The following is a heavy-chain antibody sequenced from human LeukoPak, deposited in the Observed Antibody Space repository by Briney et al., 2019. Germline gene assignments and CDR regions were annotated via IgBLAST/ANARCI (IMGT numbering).Heavy chain of an antibody. Sequence: SVKVSCKASGGTFSSYAISWVRQAPGQGPEWMGGIIPIFGTANYAQKFQGRVTITADKSTSTAYMELSSLRSEDTAVYYCARSNTDWYFDYWGQGTLVTVSS. CDR2: IIPIFGTA. CDR3: ARSNTDWYFDY. D-gene: IGHD3/OR15-3a*01. CDR1: GGTFSSYA. J-gene: IGHJ4*02. V-gene: IGHV1-69*06.